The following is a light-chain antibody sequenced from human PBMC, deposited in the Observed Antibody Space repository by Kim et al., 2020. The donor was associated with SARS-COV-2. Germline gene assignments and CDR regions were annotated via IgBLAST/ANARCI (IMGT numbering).Light chain of an antibody. CDR3: QQYNNWPRT. CDR2: AAS. CDR1: QSVGTN. V-gene: IGKV3-15*01. Sequence: EIIMTQSPATLSVSPGERATLSCRASQSVGTNLAWYQQRPGQAPRFLIYAASARATTTPARFSGSGSGTEFTLTISSLQSEDFAVYYCQQYNNWPRTFGQGTKVDIK. J-gene: IGKJ1*01.